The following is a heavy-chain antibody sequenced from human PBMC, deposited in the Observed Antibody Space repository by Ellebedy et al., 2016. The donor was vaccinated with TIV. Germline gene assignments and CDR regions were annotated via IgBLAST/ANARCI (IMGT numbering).Heavy chain of an antibody. CDR3: AREGVLRTTGATGTFDY. J-gene: IGHJ4*02. CDR2: ISAYNGNT. V-gene: IGHV1-18*01. D-gene: IGHD1-1*01. CDR1: GYTFTSYG. Sequence: ASVKVSXXASGYTFTSYGISWVRQAPGQGLEWMGWISAYNGNTNYAQKLQGRVTMTTDTSTSTAYMELRSLRSDDTAVYYCAREGVLRTTGATGTFDYWGQGTLVTVSS.